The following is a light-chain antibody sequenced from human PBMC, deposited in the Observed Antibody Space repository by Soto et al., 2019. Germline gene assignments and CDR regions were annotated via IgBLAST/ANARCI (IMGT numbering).Light chain of an antibody. J-gene: IGKJ4*01. Sequence: DVQVTQSPSSLSASVGDRVTITCRASQNIARFLNWHQQKPGKAPNVLINVASTLRSGVPSRFSGSGSGTDFNLTINRLQPEDFATYFCQQSFATPLTFGGGTKVDIK. CDR2: VAS. CDR3: QQSFATPLT. V-gene: IGKV1-39*01. CDR1: QNIARF.